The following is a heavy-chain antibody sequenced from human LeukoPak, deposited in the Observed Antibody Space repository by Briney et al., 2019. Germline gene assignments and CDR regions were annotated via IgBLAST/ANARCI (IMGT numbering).Heavy chain of an antibody. J-gene: IGHJ4*02. D-gene: IGHD3-16*02. Sequence: ASVKVSCKASGYTFTSYDINWVRQATGQGLEWMGWMNPNSGNAGYAQKFQGRVTMTRNTSISTAYMELSSLRSEDTAVYYCARGGIMITFGGVIANDCWRQGTLVTVSS. CDR2: MNPNSGNA. CDR3: ARGGIMITFGGVIANDC. CDR1: GYTFTSYD. V-gene: IGHV1-8*01.